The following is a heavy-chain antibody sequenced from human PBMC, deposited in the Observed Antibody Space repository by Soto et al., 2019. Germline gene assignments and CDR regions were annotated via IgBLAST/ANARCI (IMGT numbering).Heavy chain of an antibody. D-gene: IGHD3-9*01. V-gene: IGHV4-30-4*01. Sequence: PSETLSLTCTVSGGSISSGDYYWSWIRQPPGKGLEWIGYIYYSGSTYYNPSLKSRVTISVDTSKNQFSLKLSSVTAADTAVYYCARTVRLPHYDILTGSDFDYWGQGTLVTVSS. J-gene: IGHJ4*02. CDR1: GGSISSGDYY. CDR2: IYYSGST. CDR3: ARTVRLPHYDILTGSDFDY.